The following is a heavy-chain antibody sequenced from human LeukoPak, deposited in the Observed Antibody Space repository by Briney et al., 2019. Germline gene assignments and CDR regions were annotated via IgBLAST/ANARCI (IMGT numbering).Heavy chain of an antibody. D-gene: IGHD3-22*01. CDR1: GFTFSSYS. CDR2: IWYDGSNI. Sequence: GGSLRLSCAASGFTFSSYSMNWVRQAPGKGLEWVAVIWYDGSNIYYADSVKGRFTISRDNSKNTLYLQMNSLRAEDTALYYCARARNDYDSNGFSVLDYWGQGTLVTVSS. J-gene: IGHJ4*02. V-gene: IGHV3-33*08. CDR3: ARARNDYDSNGFSVLDY.